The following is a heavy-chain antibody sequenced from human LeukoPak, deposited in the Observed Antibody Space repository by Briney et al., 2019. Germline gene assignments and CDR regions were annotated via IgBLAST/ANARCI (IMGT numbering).Heavy chain of an antibody. J-gene: IGHJ5*02. CDR1: GFTFSSYS. Sequence: PGGSLRLSCAASGFTFSSYSMNWVHQAPGKGLEWVSSISSSSYIYYADSVKGRFTISRDNAKNSLYLQMNSLRAEDTAVYYCARDTAMATYNWFDPWGQGTLVTVSS. CDR2: ISSSSYI. D-gene: IGHD5-18*01. CDR3: ARDTAMATYNWFDP. V-gene: IGHV3-21*01.